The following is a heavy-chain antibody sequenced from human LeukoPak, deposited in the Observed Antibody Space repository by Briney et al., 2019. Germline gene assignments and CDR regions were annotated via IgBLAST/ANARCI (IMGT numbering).Heavy chain of an antibody. CDR1: GGTFSSYA. D-gene: IGHD3-9*01. CDR2: IIPIFGTA. J-gene: IGHJ6*03. CDR3: ASHLRGNILTGLPWGHYYYMDV. V-gene: IGHV1-69*06. Sequence: PVKVSCKASGGTFSSYAISWVRQAPGQGLEWMGGIIPIFGTANYAQKFQGGVTITADKSTSTAYMELSSLRSEDTAVYYCASHLRGNILTGLPWGHYYYMDVWGKGTTVTVSS.